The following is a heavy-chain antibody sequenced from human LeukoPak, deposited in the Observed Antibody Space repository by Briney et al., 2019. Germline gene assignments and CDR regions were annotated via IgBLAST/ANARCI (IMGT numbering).Heavy chain of an antibody. Sequence: PGGSLRLSCAASGFTFSNYWMNWVRQAPGKGLEGVANIKQDGGEKSYVDSVKGRFTIFRDNAKNSLHLQMNSLKAEDTAVYYCARESFATRWFDPWGQGTLVTVSS. CDR1: GFTFSNYW. V-gene: IGHV3-7*01. D-gene: IGHD5-12*01. J-gene: IGHJ5*02. CDR2: IKQDGGEK. CDR3: ARESFATRWFDP.